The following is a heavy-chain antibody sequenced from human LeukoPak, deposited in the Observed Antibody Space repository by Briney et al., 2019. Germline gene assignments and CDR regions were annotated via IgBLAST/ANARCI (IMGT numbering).Heavy chain of an antibody. D-gene: IGHD3-10*01. CDR3: AKGYYGSGSYGWFDY. J-gene: IGHJ4*02. Sequence: GGSLRLSCAASGFTFYTYSMNWVRQAPGKGLEWVSTISGSGDRTYYADSVKGRFTISRDNSKNTLFLHMNSLRAEDTAVYSCAKGYYGSGSYGWFDYWGQGTLVTVSS. CDR1: GFTFYTYS. V-gene: IGHV3-23*01. CDR2: ISGSGDRT.